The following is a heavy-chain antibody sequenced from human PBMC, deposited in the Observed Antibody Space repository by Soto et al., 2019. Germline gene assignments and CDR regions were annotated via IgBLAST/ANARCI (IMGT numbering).Heavy chain of an antibody. D-gene: IGHD6-6*01. CDR2: IIPIFGTA. J-gene: IGHJ6*02. CDR3: ASQQLGPSYYYGMDV. Sequence: QVQLVQSGAEVKKPGSSVKVSCKASGGTFSSYAISWVRQAPGQGLEWMGGIIPIFGTANYAQKFQGRVTITAEKSPXTAYMELSSLRSEDTAVYYCASQQLGPSYYYGMDVWGQGTTVTVSS. V-gene: IGHV1-69*14. CDR1: GGTFSSYA.